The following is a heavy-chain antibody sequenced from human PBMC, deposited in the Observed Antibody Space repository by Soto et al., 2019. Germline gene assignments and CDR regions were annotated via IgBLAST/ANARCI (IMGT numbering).Heavy chain of an antibody. CDR1: GFTFSSYG. Sequence: GGSLRLSCAASGFTFSSYGMHWVRQAPGKGLEWVAVIWYDGSNKYYADSVKGRFTISRDNSKNTLYLQMNSLRAEDTAVYYCARDYDDGYSYGYVGPDAFDIWGQGAMVTVSS. J-gene: IGHJ3*02. V-gene: IGHV3-33*01. CDR3: ARDYDDGYSYGYVGPDAFDI. CDR2: IWYDGSNK. D-gene: IGHD5-18*01.